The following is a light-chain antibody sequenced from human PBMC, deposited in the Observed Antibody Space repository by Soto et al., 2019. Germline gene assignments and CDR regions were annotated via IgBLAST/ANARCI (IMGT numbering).Light chain of an antibody. CDR3: QQYGSSPLT. Sequence: EILFTQYPAKRSFGRVERAALSCRVSQSVGSSYLAWYQQKPGQAPRLLIYGASSRATGIPDRFSGSGSGTDFTLTISRLEPEDFAVYYCQQYGSSPLTFGGGTKVDIK. V-gene: IGKV3-20*01. CDR2: GAS. J-gene: IGKJ4*01. CDR1: QSVGSSY.